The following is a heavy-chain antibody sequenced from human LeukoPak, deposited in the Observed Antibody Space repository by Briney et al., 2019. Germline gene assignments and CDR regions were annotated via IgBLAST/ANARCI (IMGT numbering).Heavy chain of an antibody. CDR1: GYTFTGYY. Sequence: ASVKVSCKASGYTFTGYYMHWVRQAPGQGLEWMGWINPNSGGTNYAQKFQGRVTMTRDTSISTAYMELSRLRSDDTAVYYCARDHELRYFDWSKFWYFDLWGRGTLVTVSS. CDR3: ARDHELRYFDWSKFWYFDL. J-gene: IGHJ2*01. D-gene: IGHD3-9*01. V-gene: IGHV1-2*02. CDR2: INPNSGGT.